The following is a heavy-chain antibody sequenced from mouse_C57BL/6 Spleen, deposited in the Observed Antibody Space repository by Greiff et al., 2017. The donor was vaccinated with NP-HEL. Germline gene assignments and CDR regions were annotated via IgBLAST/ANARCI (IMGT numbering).Heavy chain of an antibody. J-gene: IGHJ4*01. CDR1: GYTFTSYW. CDR2: INPSNGGT. V-gene: IGHV1-53*01. D-gene: IGHD2-4*01. Sequence: QVQLQQPGTELVKPGASVKLSCKASGYTFTSYWMHWVKQRPGQGLEWIGNINPSNGGTNYNEKFKSKDTLTVDKSSSTAYMQLSSLTSEDSAVYYCARYGDYDGNYYAMDYWGQGTSVTVSS. CDR3: ARYGDYDGNYYAMDY.